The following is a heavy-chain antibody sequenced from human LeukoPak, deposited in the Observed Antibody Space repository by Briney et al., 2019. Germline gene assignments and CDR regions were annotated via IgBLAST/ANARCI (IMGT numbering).Heavy chain of an antibody. CDR3: ARVDVVGEYYFDY. V-gene: IGHV4-30-4*01. CDR1: GGSISSGDYY. J-gene: IGHJ4*02. Sequence: SQTLSLTCTVSGGSISSGDYYWSWIRHPPGKGLEWIGYIYYSGSTYYNPSLKSRVTISVDTSKNQFSLKLSSVTAADTAVYYCARVDVVGEYYFDYWGQGTLVTVSS. D-gene: IGHD2-15*01. CDR2: IYYSGST.